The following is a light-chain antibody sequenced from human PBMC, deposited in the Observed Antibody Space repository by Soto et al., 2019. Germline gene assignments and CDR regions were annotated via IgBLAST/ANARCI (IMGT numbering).Light chain of an antibody. Sequence: DIVMTQFPDSLAVSLGERATINCKSSQSVLYSSNNKNYLVWYQQKPGQPPKLLIYWASTRESGVPDRFSGSGSGTDFTLTISSLQAEDVAVYYCQQYYSTPLTFGGGTKVEI. V-gene: IGKV4-1*01. J-gene: IGKJ4*01. CDR3: QQYYSTPLT. CDR1: QSVLYSSNNKNY. CDR2: WAS.